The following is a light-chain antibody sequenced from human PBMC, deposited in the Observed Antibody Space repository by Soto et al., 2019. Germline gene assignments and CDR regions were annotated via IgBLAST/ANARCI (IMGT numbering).Light chain of an antibody. CDR3: QQYNNWPWT. CDR2: GAS. Sequence: EIVLTQSPGTLSLSPGERATLSCRASQGVSSYLAWYQQKPGQAPRLLIYGASTRAPGFPARFSGSGSGTDFTLTISSLQSEDFAVYYCQQYNNWPWTFGQGTKVDI. V-gene: IGKV3-15*01. CDR1: QGVSSY. J-gene: IGKJ1*01.